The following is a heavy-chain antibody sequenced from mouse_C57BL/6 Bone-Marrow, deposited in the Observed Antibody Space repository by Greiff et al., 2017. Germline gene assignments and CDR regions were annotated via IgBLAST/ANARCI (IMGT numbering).Heavy chain of an antibody. CDR1: GYTFTSYW. V-gene: IGHV1-7*01. D-gene: IGHD2-2*01. J-gene: IGHJ4*01. Sequence: QVQLQQSGAELAKPGASVKLSCKASGYTFTSYWMHWVKQRTGQGLEWIGYINPSSGYTKYNQKFKDKATLTADKSSSTAYMQLSSLTYDDSAVXYCLGYDDDYAMDYWGQGTSVTVSS. CDR2: INPSSGYT. CDR3: LGYDDDYAMDY.